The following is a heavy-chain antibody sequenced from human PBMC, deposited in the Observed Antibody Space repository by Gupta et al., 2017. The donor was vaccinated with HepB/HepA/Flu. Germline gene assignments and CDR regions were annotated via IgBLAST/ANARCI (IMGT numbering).Heavy chain of an antibody. CDR3: ATSKPSGGYYYMDV. CDR1: GYTLTELS. Sequence: QVQLVQSGAEVKKPGASVTVSCKVSGYTLTELSMHWVRQAPGKGLEWMGGFDPEDGETIYEQKVQGRVTMTEDTATDTAYMELSSLRSEDTAVYYCATSKPSGGYYYMDVWGKGTTVTVSS. CDR2: FDPEDGET. V-gene: IGHV1-24*01. J-gene: IGHJ6*03. D-gene: IGHD3-10*01.